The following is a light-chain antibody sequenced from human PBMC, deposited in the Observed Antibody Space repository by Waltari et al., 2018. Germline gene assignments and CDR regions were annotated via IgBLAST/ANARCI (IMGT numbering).Light chain of an antibody. CDR1: SLRSYY. V-gene: IGLV3-19*01. CDR2: DKN. J-gene: IGLJ2*01. CDR3: HSRDASGVAGS. Sequence: SSELTQDPAVSVAMGQTVRITCQGDSLRSYYASWYQQRPGQAPILVMYDKNNRPSGVPDRFSGSSSHNTASLTITGAQAADEASYYCHSRDASGVAGSFGGGTKLTVL.